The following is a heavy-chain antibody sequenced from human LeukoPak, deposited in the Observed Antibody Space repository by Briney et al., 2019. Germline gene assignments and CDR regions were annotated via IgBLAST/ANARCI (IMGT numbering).Heavy chain of an antibody. D-gene: IGHD3-22*01. J-gene: IGHJ4*02. Sequence: SETLSLTCAVYGESFSGYYWAWIRQPPGKGLEWIGEITHTGGTNYNPSLKSRVTISVDTSKNQFSLKLSSVTAADTAVYYCARDSDYDSSGYYYRFFDYWGQGTLVTVSS. CDR1: GESFSGYY. CDR2: ITHTGGT. V-gene: IGHV4-34*01. CDR3: ARDSDYDSSGYYYRFFDY.